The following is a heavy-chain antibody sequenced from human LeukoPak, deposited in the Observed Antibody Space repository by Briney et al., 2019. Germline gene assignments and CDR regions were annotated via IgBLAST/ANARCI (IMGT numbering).Heavy chain of an antibody. Sequence: GGSLRLSCAASGFTFNSHAMHWVRQAPGKGLEWVASISYDGSNKYYADSVKGRFIISRDDSKNALYLQMNSLRAEDTAVYFCAKVGDGYYFDYWGQGTLVTVSS. CDR3: AKVGDGYYFDY. J-gene: IGHJ4*02. V-gene: IGHV3-30-3*01. CDR1: GFTFNSHA. D-gene: IGHD5-24*01. CDR2: ISYDGSNK.